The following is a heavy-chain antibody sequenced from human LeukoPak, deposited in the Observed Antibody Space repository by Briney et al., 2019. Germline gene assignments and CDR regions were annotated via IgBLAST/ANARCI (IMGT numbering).Heavy chain of an antibody. D-gene: IGHD6-19*01. J-gene: IGHJ4*02. CDR2: MNPNSGNT. V-gene: IGHV1-8*01. Sequence: ASVKVSCKASGYTFTSYDIHWVRQATGQGLEWMGWMNPNSGNTGYAQKFQGRVTMTRNTSISTAYMELSSLRSEDTAVYYCARGRMVAVAGNDYWGQRTLVTVSS. CDR1: GYTFTSYD. CDR3: ARGRMVAVAGNDY.